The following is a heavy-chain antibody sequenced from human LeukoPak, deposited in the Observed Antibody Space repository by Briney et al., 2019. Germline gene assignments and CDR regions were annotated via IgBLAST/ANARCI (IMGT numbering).Heavy chain of an antibody. Sequence: ASETLSLTCSVSGGSISSYYWSLIRQPAGKGREWIGRIYTTGNTDYNPSLKSRVTMSVDTSKNQFSLNLSSVTAADTAVYYCARDARGWSGFDYWGQGTLVTVSS. V-gene: IGHV4-4*07. CDR2: IYTTGNT. J-gene: IGHJ4*02. D-gene: IGHD3-3*01. CDR3: ARDARGWSGFDY. CDR1: GGSISSYY.